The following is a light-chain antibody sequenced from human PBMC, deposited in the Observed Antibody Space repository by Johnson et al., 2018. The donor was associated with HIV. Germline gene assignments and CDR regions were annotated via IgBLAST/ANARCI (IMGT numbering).Light chain of an antibody. Sequence: QSMLTQPPSVSAAPGQKVTISCSGSSSNIGRNYVSWYQQLPGTAPKLLIFDNSKRPSGIPDRFSGSKSGTSATLGITGLQTGDEADYYCGTWDSSLSAGRVFGTGTKVTVL. J-gene: IGLJ1*01. V-gene: IGLV1-51*01. CDR1: SSNIGRNY. CDR2: DNS. CDR3: GTWDSSLSAGRV.